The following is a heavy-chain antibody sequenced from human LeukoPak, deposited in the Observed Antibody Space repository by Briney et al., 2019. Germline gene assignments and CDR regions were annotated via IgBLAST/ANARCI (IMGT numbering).Heavy chain of an antibody. Sequence: GGSLRLSCKASGFSFNSDSMNWVRRAPGKGLEWVSVIYSGGSTYYADSVKGRFTISRDNSKNTLYLQMNSLRAEDTAVYYCASWVTYYYDSSGYYPDAFDIWGQGTMVTVSS. CDR3: ASWVTYYYDSSGYYPDAFDI. J-gene: IGHJ3*02. CDR1: GFSFNSDS. D-gene: IGHD3-22*01. V-gene: IGHV3-53*01. CDR2: IYSGGST.